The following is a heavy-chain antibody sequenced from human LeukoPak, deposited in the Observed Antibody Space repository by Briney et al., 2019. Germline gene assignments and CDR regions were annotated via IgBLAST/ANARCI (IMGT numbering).Heavy chain of an antibody. J-gene: IGHJ4*02. CDR2: IDPSGGST. CDR3: ARDWYYYGSGNLFDY. D-gene: IGHD3-10*01. CDR1: GYTFTSYY. V-gene: IGHV1-46*01. Sequence: GASVKVSCKASGYTFTSYYMHWVRQAPGQGLEWMGIIDPSGGSTSYAQKFQGRVTMTRDTSISTAYMELSRLRSDDTAVYYCARDWYYYGSGNLFDYWGQGTLVTVSS.